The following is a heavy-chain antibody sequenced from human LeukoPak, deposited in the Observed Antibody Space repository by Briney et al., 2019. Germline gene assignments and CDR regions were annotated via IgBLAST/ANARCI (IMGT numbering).Heavy chain of an antibody. D-gene: IGHD3-3*01. CDR1: GFTFSSYW. CDR3: ARGPTYYDFWSGYSVFDY. J-gene: IGHJ4*02. Sequence: EPGGSLRLSCAASGFTFSSYWMSWVRQAPGKGLEWVANIKQDGSEKYYVDSVKGRFTISRDNAKNSLYLQMNSLRAEDTAVYYCARGPTYYDFWSGYSVFDYWGQGTLVIVSS. CDR2: IKQDGSEK. V-gene: IGHV3-7*01.